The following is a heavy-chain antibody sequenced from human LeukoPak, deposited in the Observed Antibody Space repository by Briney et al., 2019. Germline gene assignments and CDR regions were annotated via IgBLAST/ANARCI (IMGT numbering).Heavy chain of an antibody. V-gene: IGHV3-53*01. J-gene: IGHJ4*02. Sequence: GGSLRLSCAASGFTVITNDMTWVRQAPGKGLEWVSVLYSDGNTKYADSVQGRFTISRDNSKNTLYLEMNSLSPDDTAVYYCARGVEPLAANTLAYWGQGALVTVSS. CDR1: GFTVITND. CDR2: LYSDGNT. D-gene: IGHD1-14*01. CDR3: ARGVEPLAANTLAY.